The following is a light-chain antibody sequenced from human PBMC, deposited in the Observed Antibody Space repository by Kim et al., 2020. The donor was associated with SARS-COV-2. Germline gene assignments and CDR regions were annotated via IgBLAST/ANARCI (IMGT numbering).Light chain of an antibody. Sequence: SQGERATLFGRTRQSITTSYVAWYQQRPGQAPRLLIYSASTRATGISDRFSGSGSGTDFTLTINRLEPEDFGMYYCRIYNRPRPYSFGQGTKLEI. V-gene: IGKV3-20*01. CDR2: SAS. CDR1: QSITTSY. CDR3: RIYNRPRPYS. J-gene: IGKJ2*01.